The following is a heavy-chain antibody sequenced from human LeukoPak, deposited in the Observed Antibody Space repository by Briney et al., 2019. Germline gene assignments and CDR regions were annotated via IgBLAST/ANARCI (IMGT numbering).Heavy chain of an antibody. D-gene: IGHD3-22*01. Sequence: SETLSLTCAVNGGSFSGYYWSWIRQPPGKGLEWIGEINHSGSTNYNPSLKSRVTISVDTSKNQFSLKLSSVTAADTAVYYCARARSGYYQTHLFDYWGQGTLVTVSS. CDR3: ARARSGYYQTHLFDY. V-gene: IGHV4-34*01. CDR2: INHSGST. J-gene: IGHJ4*02. CDR1: GGSFSGYY.